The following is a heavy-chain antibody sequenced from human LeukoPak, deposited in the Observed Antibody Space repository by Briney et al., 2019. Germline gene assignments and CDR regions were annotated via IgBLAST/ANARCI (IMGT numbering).Heavy chain of an antibody. CDR2: ISGDGGST. V-gene: IGHV3-43*02. CDR3: AKDWGAYYDSSGFYSGDFDY. CDR1: GFTFDDYA. J-gene: IGHJ4*02. D-gene: IGHD3-22*01. Sequence: GGSLRLSCAASGFTFDDYAMHWVRQAPGKGLEWVCLISGDGGSTYYADSVKGRFTISRDNSKNSLYLQMNSLRTEDTALYYCAKDWGAYYDSSGFYSGDFDYWGQGTLVTVSS.